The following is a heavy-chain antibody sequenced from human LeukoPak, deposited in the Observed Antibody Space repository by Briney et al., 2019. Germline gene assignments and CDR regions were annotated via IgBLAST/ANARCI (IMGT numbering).Heavy chain of an antibody. D-gene: IGHD2-21*02. CDR3: ARVNCGGDRYPYYYYGMDV. V-gene: IGHV1-8*01. J-gene: IGHJ6*02. CDR2: MNPNSGNT. CDR1: GYTFTSYD. Sequence: ASVKVSCKASGYTFTSYDINWVRQATGQGLEWMGWMNPNSGNTGYAQKFQGRVTMTRNTSISTAYMELSSLRSEDTAVYYCARVNCGGDRYPYYYYGMDVWGQGTTVTVSS.